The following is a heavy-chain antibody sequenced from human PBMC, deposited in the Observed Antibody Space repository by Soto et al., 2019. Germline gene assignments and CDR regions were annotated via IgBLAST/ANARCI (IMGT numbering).Heavy chain of an antibody. V-gene: IGHV1-69*13. Sequence: SVKVSCKASGGTFSSYAISWVRQAPGQGLEWMGGIIPIFGTANYAQKFQGRVTITADESTSTAYMELSSLRSEDTAVYYCARDRFGFPHCRGGSCYSKFDYWGQGTLVTVSS. CDR2: IIPIFGTA. CDR3: ARDRFGFPHCRGGSCYSKFDY. D-gene: IGHD2-15*01. J-gene: IGHJ4*02. CDR1: GGTFSSYA.